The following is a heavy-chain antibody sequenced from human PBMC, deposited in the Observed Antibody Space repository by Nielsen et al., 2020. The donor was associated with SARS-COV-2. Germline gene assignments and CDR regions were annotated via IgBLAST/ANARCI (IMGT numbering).Heavy chain of an antibody. Sequence: GESLKISCKASGYSFTNYWIAWVRQMPGKGLEWMGIIYPGDSDTRYSPSFQGQVTISADKSISTAYLQWSSLKASDTAMYYCARHFYRRNYYDSSGYQEPGDYWGQGTLVTVSS. CDR3: ARHFYRRNYYDSSGYQEPGDY. CDR2: IYPGDSDT. J-gene: IGHJ4*02. CDR1: GYSFTNYW. V-gene: IGHV5-51*01. D-gene: IGHD3-22*01.